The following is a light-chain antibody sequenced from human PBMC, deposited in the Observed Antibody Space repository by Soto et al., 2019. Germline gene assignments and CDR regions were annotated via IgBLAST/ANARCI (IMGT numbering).Light chain of an antibody. CDR3: AAWDDSLSVLYV. J-gene: IGLJ1*01. Sequence: QSVLIQPPSASGTPGQRVTISCPGSSSNIGRNYVYWYQQLPGTAPKLLIYRNNHRPSGVPDRFSVSKSGTSASLAISGLRSEDEADYYCAAWDDSLSVLYVFGTGTKVTVL. CDR1: SSNIGRNY. V-gene: IGLV1-47*01. CDR2: RNN.